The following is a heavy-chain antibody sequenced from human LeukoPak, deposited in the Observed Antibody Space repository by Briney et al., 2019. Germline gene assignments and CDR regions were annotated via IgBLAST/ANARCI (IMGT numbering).Heavy chain of an antibody. D-gene: IGHD3-9*01. CDR1: GFTFSGYG. CDR2: ISGSGNST. CDR3: ALLSGYMDV. Sequence: GGSLRLSCAPSGFTFSGYGLSWVRQAPGKGLEWVSGISGSGNSTYYADSVKGRFTISRDNSRNTLYLLINNLRAEDTAIYYCALLSGYMDVWGKGTTVTVSS. V-gene: IGHV3-23*01. J-gene: IGHJ6*03.